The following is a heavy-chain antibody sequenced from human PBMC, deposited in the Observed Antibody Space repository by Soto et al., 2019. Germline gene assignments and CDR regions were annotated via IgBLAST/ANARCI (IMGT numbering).Heavy chain of an antibody. J-gene: IGHJ4*02. CDR2: ISYDGSNK. V-gene: IGHV3-30-3*01. CDR1: GFTFSSYA. Sequence: WGSLRLSCAASGFTFSSYAMHWVRQAPGKGLEWVAVISYDGSNKYYADSVKGRFTISRDNSKNTLYLQMNSLRAEDTAVYYCARDPGGELPDYWGQGTLVTVSS. CDR3: ARDPGGELPDY. D-gene: IGHD1-26*01.